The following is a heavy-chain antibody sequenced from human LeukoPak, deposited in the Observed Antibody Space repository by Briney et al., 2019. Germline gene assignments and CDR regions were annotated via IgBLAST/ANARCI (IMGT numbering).Heavy chain of an antibody. J-gene: IGHJ6*03. D-gene: IGHD5-18*01. CDR2: IYTSGST. CDR1: GGSISSYY. Sequence: PSETLSLTCTVSGGSISSYYWSWIRQPAGKGLEWIGRIYTSGSTNYNPSLESRVAISADMSKNQISLKLSSVTAADTAVYYCARAHGELWSYYYYYYMDVWGKGTTVTVSS. CDR3: ARAHGELWSYYYYYYMDV. V-gene: IGHV4-4*07.